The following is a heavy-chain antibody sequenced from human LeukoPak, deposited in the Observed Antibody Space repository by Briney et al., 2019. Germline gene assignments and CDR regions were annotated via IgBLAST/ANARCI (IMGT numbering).Heavy chain of an antibody. CDR1: GDSVSSTSGA. V-gene: IGHV6-1*01. D-gene: IGHD1-26*01. Sequence: SQTLSLTCAISGDSVSSTSGAWDWIRQSPSRGLEWLGRTFYRSKWYTEYAISVKSRITINPDTSENQFSLQLNSVTPEDTAVYYCAREVVGGQFDYWGQGTLVTVSS. CDR2: TFYRSKWYT. J-gene: IGHJ4*02. CDR3: AREVVGGQFDY.